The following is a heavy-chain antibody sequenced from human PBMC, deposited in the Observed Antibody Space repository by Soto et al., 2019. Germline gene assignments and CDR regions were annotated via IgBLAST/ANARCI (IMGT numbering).Heavy chain of an antibody. CDR1: SGSFSGYY. V-gene: IGHV4-34*01. CDR2: ISHSGST. CDR3: ARDIVVLPAANRYGVDV. J-gene: IGHJ6*02. Sequence: SETLSLTCAVYSGSFSGYYWSWIRQPPGKGLEWIGEISHSGSTNYNPSLKSRVTISLDTSKNQFSLKLTSVTAADTALYFCARDIVVLPAANRYGVDVWGQGTTVTVSS. D-gene: IGHD2-2*01.